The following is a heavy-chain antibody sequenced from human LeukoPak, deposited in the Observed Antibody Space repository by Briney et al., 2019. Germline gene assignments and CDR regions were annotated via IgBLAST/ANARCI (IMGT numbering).Heavy chain of an antibody. CDR3: ARVDSSGYYLVGACDI. J-gene: IGHJ3*02. CDR2: ISRSSSYI. Sequence: GGSLRLSCAASGFTFSSYSMNWVRQAPGKGLEWVSYISRSSSYIYYADSVKGRFTISRDNAKNSLYLQMNSLRAEDTAVYYCARVDSSGYYLVGACDIWGQGTMVTVSS. D-gene: IGHD3-22*01. CDR1: GFTFSSYS. V-gene: IGHV3-21*01.